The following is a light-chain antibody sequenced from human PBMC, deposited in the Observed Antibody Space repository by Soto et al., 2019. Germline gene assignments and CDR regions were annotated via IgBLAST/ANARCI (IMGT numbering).Light chain of an antibody. Sequence: EILMTQSPDTLSVSPGERVTLSCRASRTVSNRLAWYQHKPGQAPRLLISGASTGATGIPPRFRGSGSGTECSLTVDTLQSKDIAIYYCQQYYHWPVSFGGGTEVEIK. V-gene: IGKV3-15*01. CDR1: RTVSNR. J-gene: IGKJ4*01. CDR3: QQYYHWPVS. CDR2: GAS.